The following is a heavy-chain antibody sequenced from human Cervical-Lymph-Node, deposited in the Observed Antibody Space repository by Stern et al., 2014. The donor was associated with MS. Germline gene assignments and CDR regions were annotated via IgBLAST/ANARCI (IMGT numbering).Heavy chain of an antibody. D-gene: IGHD1-1*01. CDR3: AREKRGATGTLFDY. J-gene: IGHJ4*02. CDR2: INAANGDT. V-gene: IGHV1-3*01. CDR1: RYTFTDYA. Sequence: QVQLMQSGAEVKKPGASVKVSCKAARYTFTDYAIHWVRQAPGQRLELMGWINAANGDTKYSQKYQDRITITRDTSAGIAYMELSSLRSEDTSVYYCAREKRGATGTLFDYWGQGTLVTVSS.